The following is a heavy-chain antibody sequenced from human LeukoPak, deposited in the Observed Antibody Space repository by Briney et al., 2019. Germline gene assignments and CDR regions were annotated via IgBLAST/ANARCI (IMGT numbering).Heavy chain of an antibody. CDR3: AKEADIVVVVAYTGFDY. D-gene: IGHD2-15*01. Sequence: PGGSLRLSCAASGFTFSSYAMHWVRQAPGKGLEWVAVISYDGSNKYYADSVKGRFTISRDNSKNTLYLQMNSLRAEDTAVYYCAKEADIVVVVAYTGFDYWGQGTLVTVSS. J-gene: IGHJ4*02. V-gene: IGHV3-30-3*01. CDR1: GFTFSSYA. CDR2: ISYDGSNK.